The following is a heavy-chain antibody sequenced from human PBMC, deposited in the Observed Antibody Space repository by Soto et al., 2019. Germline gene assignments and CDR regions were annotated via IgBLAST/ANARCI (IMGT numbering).Heavy chain of an antibody. CDR1: GGSISTYY. CDR2: MYYSGYT. J-gene: IGHJ6*02. D-gene: IGHD3-9*01. CDR3: ARHLTDYYGMDV. V-gene: IGHV4-59*08. Sequence: SETLSLTCTVSGGSISTYYWSWSRQPPGKGLEWIGYMYYSGYTNYNPSLKSRVTISVDTSKNQVSLKLSSVTAADTAVYYCARHLTDYYGMDVWGQGTTVTVS.